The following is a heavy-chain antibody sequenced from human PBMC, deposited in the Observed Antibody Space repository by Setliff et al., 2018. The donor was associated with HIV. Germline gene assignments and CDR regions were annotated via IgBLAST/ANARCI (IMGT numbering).Heavy chain of an antibody. CDR3: ARDAQSSYYLDS. CDR1: GGSFSGYY. J-gene: IGHJ4*02. V-gene: IGHV4-59*12. CDR2: IYYSGST. Sequence: SETLSLTCDVYGGSFSGYYWSWIRQPPGKGLEWIGYIYYSGSTNYNPSLRSRVTISVDTSTNQFFLRLSSVIAADTAIYYCARDAQSSYYLDSWGQGTLVTVSS.